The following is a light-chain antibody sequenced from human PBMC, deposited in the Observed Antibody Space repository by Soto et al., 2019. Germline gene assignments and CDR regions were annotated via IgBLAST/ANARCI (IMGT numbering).Light chain of an antibody. CDR3: CSYAGYSTFVV. J-gene: IGLJ2*01. V-gene: IGLV2-23*02. CDR2: EVT. CDR1: SSDVGSFNL. Sequence: QSALTQPASVSGSPGQSITISCTGTSSDVGSFNLVSWYQHHPGKAPNLIIYEVTKRPSGVSNRFSASKSGNTASLTISGLQAEDEADYYCCSYAGYSTFVVFGGGTKVTVL.